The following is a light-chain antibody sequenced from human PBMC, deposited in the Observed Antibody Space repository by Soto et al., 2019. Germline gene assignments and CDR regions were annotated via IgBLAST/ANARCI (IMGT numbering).Light chain of an antibody. J-gene: IGLJ3*02. CDR1: SSDVGGYNY. CDR2: DVR. Sequence: QSALTQPRSVSGSPGQSVTISCTGTSSDVGGYNYVSWYQQHPGKVPKLIIYDVRKRPSGVPDRFSGSKSGNTASLTISGFQAEDEAAYYCCSYAYRSWVFGGGTKLTVL. CDR3: CSYAYRSWV. V-gene: IGLV2-11*01.